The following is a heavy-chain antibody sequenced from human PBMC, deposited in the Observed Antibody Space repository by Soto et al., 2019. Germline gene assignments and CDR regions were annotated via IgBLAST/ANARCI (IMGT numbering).Heavy chain of an antibody. CDR1: GFTFSSYA. J-gene: IGHJ4*03. CDR3: AKHKGYNYGIDY. Sequence: PGGSLRLSCAASGFTFSSYAMGWVRQAPGKGLEWVSGISADYSTYYADSVKGRFTISRDNSKNTLYLQMNSLRAEDTAVYYCAKHKGYNYGIDYWGQGTMVTVSS. V-gene: IGHV3-23*01. D-gene: IGHD5-18*01. CDR2: ISADYST.